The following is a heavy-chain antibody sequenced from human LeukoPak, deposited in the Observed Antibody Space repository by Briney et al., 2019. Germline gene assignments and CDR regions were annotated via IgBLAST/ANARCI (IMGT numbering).Heavy chain of an antibody. Sequence: SETLSLTCAVYGGSFSGYYWSWIRQPPGKGLEWIGEINHSGSTNYNPFLKSRVTISVDTSKNQFSLKLSSVTAADTAVYYCARAPPTEMATIGFFDYWAREPWSPSPQ. CDR3: ARAPPTEMATIGFFDY. D-gene: IGHD5-24*01. V-gene: IGHV4-34*01. J-gene: IGHJ4*02. CDR2: INHSGST. CDR1: GGSFSGYY.